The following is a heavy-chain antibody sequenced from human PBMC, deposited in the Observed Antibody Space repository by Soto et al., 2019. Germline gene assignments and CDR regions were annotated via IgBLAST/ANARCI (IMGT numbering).Heavy chain of an antibody. D-gene: IGHD3-16*01. Sequence: QVQLQESGPGLVKPSQTLSLSCTVSGGSISSGGYYWSWIRQHPGKGLEWIGYIYYSGSTYYNPTLKIRVTISVDTSKNQFSLKLSSVTAADTAVYDCARIGGNAFDIWGQGTMVTVSS. CDR1: GGSISSGGYY. CDR3: ARIGGNAFDI. J-gene: IGHJ3*02. V-gene: IGHV4-31*03. CDR2: IYYSGST.